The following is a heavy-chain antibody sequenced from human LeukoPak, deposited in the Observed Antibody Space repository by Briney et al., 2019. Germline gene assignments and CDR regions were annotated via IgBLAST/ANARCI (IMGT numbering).Heavy chain of an antibody. D-gene: IGHD1-26*01. CDR2: IWYDGSTK. V-gene: IGHV3-33*08. CDR3: ARDGGSGSYSSYFDY. J-gene: IGHJ4*02. Sequence: GGSLTLSCAASGFTFSGSAMHWVRQASGKGLEWVAVIWYDGSTKYYADSVKGQFTISRDNSKNTLYLQMNRLRAEDTAVYYCARDGGSGSYSSYFDYWGQGTLVTVSS. CDR1: GFTFSGSA.